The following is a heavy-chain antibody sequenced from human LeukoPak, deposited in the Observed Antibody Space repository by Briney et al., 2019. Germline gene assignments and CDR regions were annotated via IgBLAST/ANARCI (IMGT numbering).Heavy chain of an antibody. CDR2: ISGSGGST. CDR3: AREGYYDSSGPVLGYYMDV. Sequence: PGGSLRLSCAASGFTFSSYGMSWVRQAPGKGLEWVSAISGSGGSTYYADSVKGRFTISRDNAKNPLYLQMNSLRAEDTAVYYCAREGYYDSSGPVLGYYMDVWGKGTTVTVSS. J-gene: IGHJ6*03. D-gene: IGHD3-22*01. CDR1: GFTFSSYG. V-gene: IGHV3-23*01.